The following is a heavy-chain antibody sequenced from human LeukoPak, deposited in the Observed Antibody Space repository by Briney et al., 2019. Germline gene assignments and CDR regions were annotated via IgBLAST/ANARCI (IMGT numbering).Heavy chain of an antibody. D-gene: IGHD6-13*01. J-gene: IGHJ4*02. Sequence: GGSLRLSCAASGFTFSSYSMNWVRQAPGKGLEWVSSISSSSYIYYADSVKGRFTISRDNAKNSLSLQMNSLRAEDTAVYYCARGSSWYFFDYWGQGTLVTVSS. CDR1: GFTFSSYS. V-gene: IGHV3-21*01. CDR3: ARGSSWYFFDY. CDR2: ISSSSYI.